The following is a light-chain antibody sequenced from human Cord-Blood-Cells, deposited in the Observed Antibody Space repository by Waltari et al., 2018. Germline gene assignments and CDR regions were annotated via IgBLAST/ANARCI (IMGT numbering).Light chain of an antibody. V-gene: IGKV3-20*01. CDR3: QQYGSSLVT. CDR1: QSVSSSY. CDR2: GAS. Sequence: EIVLTQSPGTLSLSPGERATLSCRASQSVSSSYLAWYQQKPGQAPRLLIYGASSRATGIPDSFSGSGSGTDFTLTISRLDPEDFAVYYCQQYGSSLVTFGQGTKLEIK. J-gene: IGKJ2*01.